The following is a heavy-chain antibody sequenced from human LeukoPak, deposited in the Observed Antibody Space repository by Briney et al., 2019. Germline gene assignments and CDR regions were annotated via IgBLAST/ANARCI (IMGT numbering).Heavy chain of an antibody. CDR2: IIPIFGTA. V-gene: IGHV1-69*13. CDR3: ARVSPADSWSGYYRNYFDY. Sequence: SVKVSCKASGGTFSSYAISWVRQAPGQGLEWMGGIIPIFGTANYAQKFQGRVTITADESTSTAYMELSSLRSEDTAVYYCARVSPADSWSGYYRNYFDYWGQGTLVTVSS. D-gene: IGHD3-3*01. CDR1: GGTFSSYA. J-gene: IGHJ4*02.